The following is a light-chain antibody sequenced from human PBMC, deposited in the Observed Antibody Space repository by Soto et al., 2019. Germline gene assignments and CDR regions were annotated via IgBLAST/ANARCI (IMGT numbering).Light chain of an antibody. J-gene: IGKJ4*01. CDR2: GAS. Sequence: EIVLTQSPGTLSLSPGERATLSCRASQSVSSSYLAWYQQKPGQAPRLLIYGASTRATGIPDRFSGSGSGTEFTLTINSLQSEDFAVYYCQPHNNWPVVTFGGGTRVEIK. CDR1: QSVSSSY. CDR3: QPHNNWPVVT. V-gene: IGKV3-20*01.